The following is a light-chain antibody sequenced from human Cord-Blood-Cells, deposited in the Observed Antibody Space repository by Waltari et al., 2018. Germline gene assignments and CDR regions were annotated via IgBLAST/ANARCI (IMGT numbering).Light chain of an antibody. CDR3: CSYAGSYTVV. CDR2: DVS. Sequence: QSALTQPRSVSGSPGQSVTIPCPGTRSAVGGYNYVSWSQQHPGKAPKLMIYDVSKRPSGVPDRFSGSKSGNTASLTISGLQAEDEADYYCCSYAGSYTVVFGGGTKLTVL. CDR1: RSAVGGYNY. J-gene: IGLJ2*01. V-gene: IGLV2-11*01.